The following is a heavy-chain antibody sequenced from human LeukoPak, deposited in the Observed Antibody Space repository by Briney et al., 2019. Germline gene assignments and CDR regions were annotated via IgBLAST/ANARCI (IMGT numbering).Heavy chain of an antibody. CDR1: GFTFSSYG. J-gene: IGHJ4*02. CDR2: ISYDGSNK. CDR3: AKDDDPAPFDY. D-gene: IGHD1-1*01. V-gene: IGHV3-30*18. Sequence: PGGSLRLSCAASGFTFSSYGMHWVRQAPGKGLEWVAVISYDGSNKYYADSVKGRFTISRDNSKNTLYLQMNSLRAEDTAVYYCAKDDDPAPFDYWGQGTLVTVSS.